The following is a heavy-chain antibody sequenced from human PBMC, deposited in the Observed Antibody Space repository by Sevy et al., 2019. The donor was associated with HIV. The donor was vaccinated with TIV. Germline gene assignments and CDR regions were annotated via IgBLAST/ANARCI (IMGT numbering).Heavy chain of an antibody. J-gene: IGHJ6*02. CDR1: GFTFSTYD. V-gene: IGHV3-30*02. CDR3: ARGRKTTQEWLEELDCDYGMDV. Sequence: GGSLRLSCAASGFTFSTYDMHWVRQAPGKGLEWVAYIRYDGSNKYYGDSVRGRFTISRDNSKSTLYVQLNSLRAEDTAVYYCARGRKTTQEWLEELDCDYGMDVWGQGTSVTVSS. D-gene: IGHD2-21*02. CDR2: IRYDGSNK.